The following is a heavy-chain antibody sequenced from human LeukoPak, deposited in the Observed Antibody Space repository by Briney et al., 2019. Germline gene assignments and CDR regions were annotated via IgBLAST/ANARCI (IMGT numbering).Heavy chain of an antibody. CDR2: IDWDDDDK. Sequence: SGPTLVNPTQTLTLTCTFSGFSLSTSGVCVSWIRQPPGKALEWLARIDWDDDDKYYSTSLKTRLTISKDTSKNQVVLTMTNMDPEDTATHYCARTTSSTSFNFDYWGQGTLVTVSS. CDR3: ARTTSSTSFNFDY. J-gene: IGHJ4*02. V-gene: IGHV2-70*11. CDR1: GFSLSTSGVC. D-gene: IGHD2-2*01.